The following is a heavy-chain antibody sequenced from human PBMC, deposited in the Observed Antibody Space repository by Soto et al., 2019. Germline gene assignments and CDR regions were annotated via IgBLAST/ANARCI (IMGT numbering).Heavy chain of an antibody. CDR1: GGSISSYY. J-gene: IGHJ6*02. CDR3: ARAPPLSTGDYYYYYGMDV. Sequence: SETLSLTCTVSGGSISSYYWSWIRQPPGKGLEWIGYIYYSGSTNYNPSLKSRVTISVDTSKNQFSLKLSSVTAAGTAVYYCARAPPLSTGDYYYYYGMDVWGQGTTVTVSS. D-gene: IGHD7-27*01. V-gene: IGHV4-59*01. CDR2: IYYSGST.